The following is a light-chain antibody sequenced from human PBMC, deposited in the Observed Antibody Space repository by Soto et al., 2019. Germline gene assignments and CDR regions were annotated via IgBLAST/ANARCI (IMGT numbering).Light chain of an antibody. CDR3: QQYYSYPLT. Sequence: AIRMTQSPSSLSASTGVRVTITCRASQGISSYLAWYQQKPGKAPKLLIYAASTLQSGVPSRFSGSGSGTDFTLTISCLQSEDCATYYCQQYYSYPLTFGGETKVDIK. V-gene: IGKV1-8*01. J-gene: IGKJ4*01. CDR2: AAS. CDR1: QGISSY.